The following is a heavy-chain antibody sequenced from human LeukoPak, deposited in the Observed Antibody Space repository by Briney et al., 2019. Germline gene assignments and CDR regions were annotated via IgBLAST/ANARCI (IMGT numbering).Heavy chain of an antibody. V-gene: IGHV3-21*01. Sequence: PGGSLRLSCAASGFSFSTYSINWVRQAPGKGLEWVSSISSRSDYIYYADSVKGRFTISRDNANNSLYLQMNSLRAEDTAVYYCAREEVGGPAAYNWHFDLWGRGTLVTVSS. J-gene: IGHJ2*01. D-gene: IGHD2-2*01. CDR1: GFSFSTYS. CDR2: ISSRSDYI. CDR3: AREEVGGPAAYNWHFDL.